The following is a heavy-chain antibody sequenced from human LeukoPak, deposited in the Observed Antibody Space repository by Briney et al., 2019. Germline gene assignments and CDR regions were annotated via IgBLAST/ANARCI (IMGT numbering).Heavy chain of an antibody. Sequence: PGGSLRLSCAASGFTFSSYGMHWVRQAPGKGLEWVAFIRYDGSNKYHADSVKGRFTISRDNSKNTLYLQMNSLRVEDTAVYYCATLPYYYDSSGSYYFDYWGQGTLVTVSS. CDR2: IRYDGSNK. CDR1: GFTFSSYG. J-gene: IGHJ4*02. V-gene: IGHV3-30*02. D-gene: IGHD3-22*01. CDR3: ATLPYYYDSSGSYYFDY.